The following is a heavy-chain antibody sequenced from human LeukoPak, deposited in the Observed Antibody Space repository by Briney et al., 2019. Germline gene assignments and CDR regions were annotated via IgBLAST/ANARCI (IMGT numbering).Heavy chain of an antibody. V-gene: IGHV1-2*06. D-gene: IGHD3-22*01. J-gene: IGHJ4*02. CDR1: GYTFTGYY. CDR2: INPNSGGT. CDR3: ARGKGYYYYSSGYYWAY. Sequence: ASVKVSCKASGYTFTGYYMHWVRQAPGQGLEWMGRINPNSGGTNYAQKFQGRVTMTRDTSISTAYMELSRLRSDDTAVYYCARGKGYYYYSSGYYWAYWGQGTLVTVSS.